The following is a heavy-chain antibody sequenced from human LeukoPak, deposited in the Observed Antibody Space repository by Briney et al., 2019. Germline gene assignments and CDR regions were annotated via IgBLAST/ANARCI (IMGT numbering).Heavy chain of an antibody. CDR3: ARASWGAGRGTRGDFDI. CDR2: IIPILGIA. CDR1: GGTFSSYA. D-gene: IGHD6-19*01. J-gene: IGHJ3*02. V-gene: IGHV1-69*04. Sequence: GASVKVSCKASGGTFSSYAISWVRQAPGQGLEWMGRIIPILGIANYAQKFQGRVTITADKSTSTAYMELSSLRSEDTAVYYCARASWGAGRGTRGDFDIWGQGTMVTVSS.